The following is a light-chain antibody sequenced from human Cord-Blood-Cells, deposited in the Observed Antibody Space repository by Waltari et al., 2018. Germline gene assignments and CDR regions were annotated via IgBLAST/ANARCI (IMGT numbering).Light chain of an antibody. CDR3: QQYYSYPYT. Sequence: AIRMTQSPSSFSGSTGDRVTLTCRASQGISSYLAWYQQKPGKAPKLLIYAASTLQSGVPSRFSGSGSGTDFTLTISCLQSEDFATYYCQQYYSYPYTFGQGTKLEIK. CDR2: AAS. CDR1: QGISSY. J-gene: IGKJ2*01. V-gene: IGKV1-8*01.